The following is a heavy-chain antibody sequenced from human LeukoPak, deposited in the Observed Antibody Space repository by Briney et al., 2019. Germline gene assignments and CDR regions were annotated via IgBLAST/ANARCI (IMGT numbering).Heavy chain of an antibody. CDR1: GFTVSSNY. CDR2: IYSGVST. D-gene: IGHD2-15*01. J-gene: IGHJ6*02. Sequence: PGGSLRLSCAASGFTVSSNYMSWVRQAPGKGLEWGSVIYSGVSTYYADSVKGRFTISRDNSKNTLYLQMNSLRAEDTAVYYCARWWREYYYYYGMDVWGQGTTVTVSS. V-gene: IGHV3-66*01. CDR3: ARWWREYYYYYGMDV.